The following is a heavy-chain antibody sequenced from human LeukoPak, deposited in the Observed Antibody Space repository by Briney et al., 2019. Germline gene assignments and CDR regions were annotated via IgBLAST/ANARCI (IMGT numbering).Heavy chain of an antibody. CDR3: AKQLGYCSDGSCYFPY. J-gene: IGHJ4*02. CDR1: GFTFNNYA. CDR2: ISNNGGYT. D-gene: IGHD2-15*01. V-gene: IGHV3-23*01. Sequence: GGSLRPSCAASGFTFNNYAMNWVRQGPGEGLEWVSAISNNGGYTYYADSVQGRFTISRDNSKSTLCLQMNSLRAEDTAVYYCAKQLGYCSDGSCYFPYWGQGTLVTVSS.